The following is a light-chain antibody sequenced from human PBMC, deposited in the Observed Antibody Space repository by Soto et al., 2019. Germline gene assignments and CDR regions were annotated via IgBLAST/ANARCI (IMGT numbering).Light chain of an antibody. CDR3: QHYDRYSEE. Sequence: DIQMTQSPSTLSGSVGDRVTITCRASQTISSWLAWYQQKPGKAPKLLIYKASNLKSGVPSRFRGSGSETAITLAISSLQPDDFATYYCQHYDRYSEEFGQGTKV. CDR2: KAS. CDR1: QTISSW. V-gene: IGKV1-5*03. J-gene: IGKJ1*01.